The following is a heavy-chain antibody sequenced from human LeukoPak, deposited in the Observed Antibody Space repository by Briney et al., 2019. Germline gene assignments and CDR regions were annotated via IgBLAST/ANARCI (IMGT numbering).Heavy chain of an antibody. CDR3: ARADSSGYSLWFDP. D-gene: IGHD3-22*01. V-gene: IGHV4-31*03. Sequence: SQTLSLTSTVSGASISSGTYYWSWIRQHPGKGLEWIGYIYYSGRTYYSPSLKSRVTISLDASDNHFSLKLSSLTAADTAVYYCARADSSGYSLWFDPWGQGTLVTVSS. CDR2: IYYSGRT. CDR1: GASISSGTYY. J-gene: IGHJ5*02.